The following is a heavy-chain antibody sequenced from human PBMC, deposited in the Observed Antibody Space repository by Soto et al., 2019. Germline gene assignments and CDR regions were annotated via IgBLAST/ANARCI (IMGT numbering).Heavy chain of an antibody. CDR1: GGSVSSGSYY. CDR2: IYYSGST. V-gene: IGHV4-61*01. Sequence: SETMSLTSTVSGGSVSSGSYYWSWIRQPPGKGLEWIGYIYYSGSTNYNPSLKSRVTISVDTSKNQFSLKLSSVTAADTAVYYCARALPPPYSSSWYGGFDPWGQGTLVTVSS. CDR3: ARALPPPYSSSWYGGFDP. J-gene: IGHJ5*02. D-gene: IGHD6-13*01.